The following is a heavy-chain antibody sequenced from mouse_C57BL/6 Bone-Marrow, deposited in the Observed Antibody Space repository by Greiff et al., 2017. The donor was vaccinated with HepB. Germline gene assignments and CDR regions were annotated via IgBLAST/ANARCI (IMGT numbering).Heavy chain of an antibody. J-gene: IGHJ4*01. Sequence: EVKLVESGPGLVKPSQTVFLTCTVTGISITTGNYRWSWIRQFPGNKLEWIGYIYYSGTITYNPSLTSRTTITRDTPKNQFFLEMNSLTAEDTATYYCARDGGVVATNYYAMDYWGQGTSVTVSS. CDR3: ARDGGVVATNYYAMDY. V-gene: IGHV3-5*01. CDR2: IYYSGTI. D-gene: IGHD1-1*01. CDR1: GISITTGNYR.